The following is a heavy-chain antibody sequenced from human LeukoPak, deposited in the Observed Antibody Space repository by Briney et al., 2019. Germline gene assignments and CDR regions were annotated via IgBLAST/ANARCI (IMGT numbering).Heavy chain of an antibody. D-gene: IGHD2-2*01. CDR3: ARDRGRYQLLEYYYYYYMDV. CDR2: ISSNGGST. Sequence: GGSLRLSCAASGFTFSSYAMHWVRQAPEKGLEYVSAISSNGGSTYYANSVRGRFTISRDNSKNTLYLQMGSLRAEDMAVYYCARDRGRYQLLEYYYYYYMDVWGKGTTVTVSS. J-gene: IGHJ6*03. CDR1: GFTFSSYA. V-gene: IGHV3-64*01.